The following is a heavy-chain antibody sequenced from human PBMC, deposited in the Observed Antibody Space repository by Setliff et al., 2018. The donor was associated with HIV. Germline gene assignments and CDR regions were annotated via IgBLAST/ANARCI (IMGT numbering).Heavy chain of an antibody. J-gene: IGHJ4*02. Sequence: PGGSLRLSCAVSGITFGNAWMSWVRQAPGKGLEWVGRIKSKADGGATDYAAPVKGRFSISRDDSKNMLYLQMNSLETEDTAVYYCTTDLIIRGVIIDGALRWGQGTLVTVPS. CDR2: IKSKADGGAT. CDR3: TTDLIIRGVIIDGALR. V-gene: IGHV3-15*01. D-gene: IGHD3-10*01. CDR1: GITFGNAW.